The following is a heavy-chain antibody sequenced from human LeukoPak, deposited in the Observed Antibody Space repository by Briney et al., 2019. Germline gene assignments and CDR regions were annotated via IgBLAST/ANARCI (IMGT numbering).Heavy chain of an antibody. J-gene: IGHJ4*02. D-gene: IGHD1-26*01. Sequence: ETLSLTCTVSGGSISSDYWSWIRQPPGKGLEWIGYIYYRGSTNYNPSLKSRVTISVDTSKNQFSLKLSSVTAADTAVYYCARRGLGWELLRGDDYWGQGTLVTVSS. CDR2: IYYRGST. CDR3: ARRGLGWELLRGDDY. V-gene: IGHV4-59*08. CDR1: GGSISSDY.